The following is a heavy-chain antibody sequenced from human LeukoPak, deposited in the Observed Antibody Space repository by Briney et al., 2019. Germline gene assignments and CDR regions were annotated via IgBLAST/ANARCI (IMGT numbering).Heavy chain of an antibody. D-gene: IGHD1-26*01. CDR2: IYYSGST. CDR3: ARERVSGSYASPLDY. V-gene: IGHV4-59*01. Sequence: SETLSLTCTVSGGSISSYYWSWIRQPPGKGLEWIGYIYYSGSTNYNPSLKSRVTISVDTSKNQFSLKLSSVTAADTAVYYCARERVSGSYASPLDYWGQGTLVTVSS. J-gene: IGHJ4*02. CDR1: GGSISSYY.